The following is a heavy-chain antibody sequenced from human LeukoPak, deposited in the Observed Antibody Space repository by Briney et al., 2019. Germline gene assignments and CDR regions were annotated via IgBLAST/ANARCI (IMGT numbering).Heavy chain of an antibody. D-gene: IGHD2-15*01. CDR3: AGRHCSGGGCYFAGADPFDY. J-gene: IGHJ4*02. Sequence: GGSLRLSCAASGFTVSSTYMSWVRPAPGKGLEWVSVIYSGGNIYYIESVKGRFTISRDTSKNTLYLQMNGLRAEDTAVYFCAGRHCSGGGCYFAGADPFDYWGQGTLVTVSS. V-gene: IGHV3-53*01. CDR2: IYSGGNI. CDR1: GFTVSSTY.